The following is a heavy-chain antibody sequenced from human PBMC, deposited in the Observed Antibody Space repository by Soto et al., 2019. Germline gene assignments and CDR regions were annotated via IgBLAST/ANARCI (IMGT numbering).Heavy chain of an antibody. Sequence: LRLSCAISGFSFSSNYLRWVRQAPGKGLEWVSVHYSGGSTYYADSVQGRFTISRDKSNNTLYLQMRRVRAEDTAVYFCARHRHPRGTVGATSPLDPWGQGTQVTVSS. CDR2: HYSGGST. CDR3: ARHRHPRGTVGATSPLDP. CDR1: GFSFSSNY. V-gene: IGHV3-53*01. D-gene: IGHD1-26*01. J-gene: IGHJ5*02.